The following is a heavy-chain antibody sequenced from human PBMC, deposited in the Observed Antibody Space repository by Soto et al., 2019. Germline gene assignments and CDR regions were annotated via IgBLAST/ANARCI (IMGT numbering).Heavy chain of an antibody. CDR2: IYDTGISGYTPST. CDR3: ARGEDAFFYYGLDV. J-gene: IGHJ6*02. V-gene: IGHV4-59*01. CDR1: GFSITSSG. Sequence: PSDTLSLTSTVSGFSITSSGLSLIRRPPGKGLEWIAYIYDTGISGYTPSTSYNPSLKSRVTMSADTSKSQFSQKLTSVTAADTAVYYCARGEDAFFYYGLDVWGQGITVTVSS.